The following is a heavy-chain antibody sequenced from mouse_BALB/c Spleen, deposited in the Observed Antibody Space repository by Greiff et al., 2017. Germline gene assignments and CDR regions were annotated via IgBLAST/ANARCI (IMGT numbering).Heavy chain of an antibody. CDR1: GYTFTSYW. CDR3: ARDIYYDYDGDFDY. V-gene: IGHV1-87*01. Sequence: VQRVESGAELARPGASVKLSCKASGYTFTSYWMQWVKQRPGQGLEWIGAIYPGDGDTRYTQKFKGKATLTADKSSSTAYMQLSSLASEDSAVYYCARDIYYDYDGDFDYWGQGTTLTVSS. D-gene: IGHD2-4*01. J-gene: IGHJ2*01. CDR2: IYPGDGDT.